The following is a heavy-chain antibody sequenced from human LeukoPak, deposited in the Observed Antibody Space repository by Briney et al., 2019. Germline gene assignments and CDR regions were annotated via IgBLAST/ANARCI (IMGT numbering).Heavy chain of an antibody. D-gene: IGHD2-2*01. J-gene: IGHJ4*02. Sequence: PSETLSLTCAVYGGSFSGYYWSGIRQPPGKGLEWIGEINHSGSTNYNPSLKSRVTMSVDTSKNQFSLKLSSVTAADTAVYYCARAGCSSTSCQKYFDYWGQGTLVTVSS. CDR2: INHSGST. CDR1: GGSFSGYY. V-gene: IGHV4-34*01. CDR3: ARAGCSSTSCQKYFDY.